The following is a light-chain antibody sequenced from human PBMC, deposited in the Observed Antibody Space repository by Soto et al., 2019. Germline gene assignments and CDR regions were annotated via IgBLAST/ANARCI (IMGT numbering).Light chain of an antibody. Sequence: EIVMTHSPASLSVSPGERDTHSSRASQNVNNNLAWYQQKPGQSPSLLIHGASTRASGIPGTFSGSVSGTDFILSIISLQSEDFAVYYCQQYLSWPLTFGGGTKV. CDR1: QNVNNN. J-gene: IGKJ4*01. CDR2: GAS. V-gene: IGKV3-15*01. CDR3: QQYLSWPLT.